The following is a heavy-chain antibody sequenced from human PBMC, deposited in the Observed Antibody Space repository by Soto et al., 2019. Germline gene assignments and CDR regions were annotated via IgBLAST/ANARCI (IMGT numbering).Heavy chain of an antibody. J-gene: IGHJ4*02. CDR2: INHSGSI. D-gene: IGHD4-17*01. Sequence: QVQLQQWGTGLLKPSETLSLTCAVYGGSFSDYYWTWVRQPPGKGLEWIGEINHSGSINYNPSLESRLTISVDTSKNQFSLNLRSVTAADTAVYYCARGTTVVPPSFDYWGQATLVTVSS. CDR1: GGSFSDYY. CDR3: ARGTTVVPPSFDY. V-gene: IGHV4-34*01.